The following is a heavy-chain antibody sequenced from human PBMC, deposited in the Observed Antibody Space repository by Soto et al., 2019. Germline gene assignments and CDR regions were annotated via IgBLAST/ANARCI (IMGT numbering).Heavy chain of an antibody. D-gene: IGHD6-19*01. V-gene: IGHV3-23*01. Sequence: EVQLLESGGGLVQPGGSLRLSCAVSGFTFSSHAMSWVRQAPGKGLECVSSITGSGDSTYYADSVKGRFTISREKSKSTLYLKMNSLGAEETAVYFRSEDPQFSGWLSAQTFDYWGQGTQVTVSS. CDR2: ITGSGDST. CDR1: GFTFSSHA. J-gene: IGHJ4*02. CDR3: SEDPQFSGWLSAQTFDY.